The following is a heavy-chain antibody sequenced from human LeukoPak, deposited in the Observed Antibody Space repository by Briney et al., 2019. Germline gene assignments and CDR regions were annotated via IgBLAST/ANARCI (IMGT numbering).Heavy chain of an antibody. D-gene: IGHD3-3*01. Sequence: QTGGSLRLSCAASGFTFSGFAMSWVRQAPGKGLEWVSGISGSGGSTYSADSVKGRFTISRDNSKKMLSLQMSSLRAEDTAVYYCAKSGGNYDFWTGYGVDFYYMDVWGKGTTVTVSS. V-gene: IGHV3-23*01. CDR1: GFTFSGFA. CDR2: ISGSGGST. CDR3: AKSGGNYDFWTGYGVDFYYMDV. J-gene: IGHJ6*03.